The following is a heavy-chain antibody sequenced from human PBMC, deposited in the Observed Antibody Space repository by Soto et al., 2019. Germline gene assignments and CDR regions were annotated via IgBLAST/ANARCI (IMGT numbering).Heavy chain of an antibody. CDR1: GCTFSSYA. J-gene: IGHJ4*02. V-gene: IGHV3-30-3*01. CDR2: ISYDGSNK. D-gene: IGHD1-26*01. Sequence: QVQLVESGGGVVQPGRSLRLSCAASGCTFSSYAMHWVRHAPGKGLEWVAVISYDGSNKYYADSVKGRFTISRDNSKNTLYLQMHSQRAEDTAVYYCARSPLSPTPWDSGSYCRLTYWGQGALVTVSS. CDR3: ARSPLSPTPWDSGSYCRLTY.